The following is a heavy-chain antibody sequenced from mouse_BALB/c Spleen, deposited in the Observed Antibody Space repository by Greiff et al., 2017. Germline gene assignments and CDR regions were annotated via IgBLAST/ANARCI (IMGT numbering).Heavy chain of an antibody. V-gene: IGHV1S81*02. Sequence: QVQLQQPGAELVKPGASVKLSCKASGYTFTSYWMHWVKQRPGQGLEWIGEINPSNGRTNYNEKFKSKATLTVDKSSSTAYMQLSSLTSEDSAVYYCARGGRSNLYYAMDYWGQGTSVTVSS. D-gene: IGHD6-1*01. CDR2: INPSNGRT. CDR1: GYTFTSYW. J-gene: IGHJ4*01. CDR3: ARGGRSNLYYAMDY.